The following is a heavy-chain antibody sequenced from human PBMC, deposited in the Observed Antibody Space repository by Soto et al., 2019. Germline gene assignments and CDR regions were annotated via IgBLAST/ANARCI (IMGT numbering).Heavy chain of an antibody. CDR2: IYYSGST. J-gene: IGHJ5*02. CDR1: GGSISSYY. D-gene: IGHD5-12*01. Sequence: PSETLSLTCTVSGGSISSYYWSWIRRPPGKGLEWIGYIYYSGSTNYNPSLKSRVTISVDTSKNQFSLKLSSVTAADTAVYYCARDREMATIRGAYNWFDPWGQGTLVTVSS. V-gene: IGHV4-59*01. CDR3: ARDREMATIRGAYNWFDP.